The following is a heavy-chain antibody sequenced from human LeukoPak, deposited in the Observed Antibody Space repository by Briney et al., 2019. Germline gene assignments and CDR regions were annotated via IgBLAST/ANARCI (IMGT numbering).Heavy chain of an antibody. V-gene: IGHV3-23*01. CDR1: GFTFSSYA. CDR3: VKGTGASCYFPLDH. Sequence: PGGSLRLSCAASGFTFSSYAMSWVRQAPGKGLEWVSSASGTGDNTYYADSVKGRFTISRDNSNNTLYLQMNALRAEDTAVYHCVKGTGASCYFPLDHWGQGTLVTVSS. CDR2: ASGTGDNT. D-gene: IGHD2-15*01. J-gene: IGHJ4*02.